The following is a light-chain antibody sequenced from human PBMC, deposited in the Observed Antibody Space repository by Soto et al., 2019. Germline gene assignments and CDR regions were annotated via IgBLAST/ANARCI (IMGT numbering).Light chain of an antibody. CDR2: GSS. CDR1: QSIADY. J-gene: IGKJ3*01. V-gene: IGKV3-15*01. CDR3: QHYHRWPPFT. Sequence: EIGLTQSPATLSVSPGEKATLSCRASQSIADYVIWYHQRPGQAPRVLMHGSSTRAAGVPARFSGSGSGTEFTLTISSLESEDSGIYYCQHYHRWPPFTFGPGTKVQI.